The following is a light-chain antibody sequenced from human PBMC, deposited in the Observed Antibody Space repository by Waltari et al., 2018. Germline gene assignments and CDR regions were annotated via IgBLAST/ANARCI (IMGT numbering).Light chain of an antibody. CDR3: QQFYRSRS. CDR1: QNVLYRSDGKNY. Sequence: DIVLTQSPDSLAVSLGERDTIYCKSSQNVLYRSDGKNYLAWYQHKPGQAPKLLISWAAARESGVPDRFSGSGSGTDFTLTISSLQAEDVAVYYCQQFYRSRSFGQGTRVEI. CDR2: WAA. V-gene: IGKV4-1*01. J-gene: IGKJ1*01.